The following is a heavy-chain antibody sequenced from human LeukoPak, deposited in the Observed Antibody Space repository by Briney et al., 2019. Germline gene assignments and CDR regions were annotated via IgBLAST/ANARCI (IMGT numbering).Heavy chain of an antibody. V-gene: IGHV4-61*02. CDR2: IYTSGST. J-gene: IGHJ4*02. CDR3: ARQYSYGALLDY. CDR1: GGSISSGSYY. Sequence: SETLSLTCTVSGGSISSGSYYWSWIRQPAGTGLEGIGRIYTSGSTNYNPSLKSRVTISVDTSKNQFSLMLSSVTAADTAVYYCARQYSYGALLDYWGQGTLVTVSS. D-gene: IGHD5-18*01.